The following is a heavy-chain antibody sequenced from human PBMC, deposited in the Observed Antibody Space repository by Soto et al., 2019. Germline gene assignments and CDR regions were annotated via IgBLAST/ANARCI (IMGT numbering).Heavy chain of an antibody. J-gene: IGHJ4*02. CDR3: ARVFSDNSGYYYDY. CDR2: ISGSGSGT. D-gene: IGHD3-22*01. CDR1: GFTFSRYG. V-gene: IGHV3-64*02. Sequence: PGGSLRLSCAASGFTFSRYGMHWVRQAPGKGLEYVSAISGSGSGTYYADSVKGRFTISRDNSKNTLYLQMGSLSAEDTAVYYCARVFSDNSGYYYDYWGQGTLVTVSS.